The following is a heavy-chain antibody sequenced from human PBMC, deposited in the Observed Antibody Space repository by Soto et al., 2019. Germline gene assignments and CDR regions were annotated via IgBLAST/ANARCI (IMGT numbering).Heavy chain of an antibody. Sequence: EVHLVDSGGVLIQPGGSLRLSCGVSGFTVSGHSISWVRQAPGKGLEWISYIFIDGSTYYADSVRGRFSISRDTSKNTLVLQMNNLSAEDTAVYYCASDGGSGTPVTSAQDYYIYYGMDVWGQGTTVTVSS. J-gene: IGHJ6*02. V-gene: IGHV3-53*01. CDR1: GFTVSGHS. CDR3: ASDGGSGTPVTSAQDYYIYYGMDV. D-gene: IGHD1-26*01. CDR2: IFIDGST.